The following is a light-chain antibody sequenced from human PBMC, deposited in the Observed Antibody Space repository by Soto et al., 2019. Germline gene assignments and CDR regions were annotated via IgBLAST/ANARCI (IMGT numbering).Light chain of an antibody. CDR2: SAS. CDR1: QDIGYP. J-gene: IGKJ1*01. CDR3: QLHTTYPRP. V-gene: IGKV1-17*03. Sequence: DIQMTQPPSAMSAAVGDRVTITCPASQDIGYPLGWFQQKPGKAPKRLIYSASSLDSGVPSRFSATGSGTEFTFTISSLHPEDFATYYCQLHTTYPRPFGQGTKVEVK.